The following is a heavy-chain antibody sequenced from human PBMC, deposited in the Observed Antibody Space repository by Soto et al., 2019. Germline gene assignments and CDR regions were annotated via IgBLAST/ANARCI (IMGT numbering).Heavy chain of an antibody. CDR3: ARDTTVTTLRRNYYYYGMDV. Sequence: VGSLRLSCAASGFTFSDYYMSWIRQAPGKGLGWVSYISSSSSYTNYADSVKGRFTISRDNAKNSLYLQMNSLRAEDTAVYYCARDTTVTTLRRNYYYYGMDVWGQGTTVTVSS. CDR2: ISSSSSYT. J-gene: IGHJ6*02. V-gene: IGHV3-11*06. D-gene: IGHD4-17*01. CDR1: GFTFSDYY.